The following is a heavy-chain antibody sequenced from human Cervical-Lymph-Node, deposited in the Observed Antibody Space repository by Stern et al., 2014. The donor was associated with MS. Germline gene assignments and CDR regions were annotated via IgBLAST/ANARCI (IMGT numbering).Heavy chain of an antibody. CDR2: INAGNGNT. V-gene: IGHV1-3*01. CDR3: ARTASWAFDS. Sequence: QLVQSGAEVKKPGASVRVSCKASGYTFSTYAVHWVRQAPGQRLEWIGWINAGNGNTKYSQKFQGRVTITTDTSANTAYMDLSSLRFEDTAVYYCARTASWAFDSWGQGTLVTVSS. J-gene: IGHJ4*02. CDR1: GYTFSTYA. D-gene: IGHD2-2*01.